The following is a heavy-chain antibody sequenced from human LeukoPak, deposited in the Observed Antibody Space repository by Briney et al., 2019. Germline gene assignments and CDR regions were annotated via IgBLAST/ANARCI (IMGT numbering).Heavy chain of an antibody. J-gene: IGHJ5*02. Sequence: ASVKVSCKASGYTFTGYYMHWVRQAPGQGLEWMGWINPKNGTTNYAQEFQGRVTMTRDTSNRTAYVELSRLGSDDTAVYYCARGIRHYYDSSGYNWFDPWGQGTLVTVSS. D-gene: IGHD3-22*01. CDR2: INPKNGTT. CDR3: ARGIRHYYDSSGYNWFDP. V-gene: IGHV1-2*02. CDR1: GYTFTGYY.